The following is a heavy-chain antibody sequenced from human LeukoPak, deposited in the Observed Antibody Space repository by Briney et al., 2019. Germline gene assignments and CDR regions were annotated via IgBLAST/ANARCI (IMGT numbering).Heavy chain of an antibody. CDR3: AAAAGTEGFDY. CDR2: IYPGDSDT. J-gene: IGHJ4*02. Sequence: GESLKISCKGAGYSFTSYLIGWVRQMPVKGLEWMGIIYPGDSDTRYSPSFQGQVTISADKSISTAYLQWSSLKASDTAMYYCAAAAGTEGFDYWGQGTLVTVSS. V-gene: IGHV5-51*01. CDR1: GYSFTSYL. D-gene: IGHD6-13*01.